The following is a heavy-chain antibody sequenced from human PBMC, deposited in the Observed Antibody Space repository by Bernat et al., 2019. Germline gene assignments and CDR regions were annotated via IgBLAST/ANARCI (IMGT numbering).Heavy chain of an antibody. CDR2: IWYDGSNK. V-gene: IGHV3-33*01. Sequence: QVQLVESGGGVVQPGRSLRLSCAASGFSFRTNGMHWVRQAPGKGLVWVAVIWYDGSNKYYADSVKGRFTISRDNSKNTLYLQMNSLRAEDTAVYYCARDWSFYGIFDYWGQGTLVTVSS. CDR3: ARDWSFYGIFDY. J-gene: IGHJ4*02. CDR1: GFSFRTNG. D-gene: IGHD3-3*01.